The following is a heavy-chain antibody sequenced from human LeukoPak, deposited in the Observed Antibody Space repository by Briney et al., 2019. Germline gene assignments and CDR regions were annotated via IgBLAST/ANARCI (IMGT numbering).Heavy chain of an antibody. CDR3: AGEYGYGRLDY. V-gene: IGHV4-38-2*01. J-gene: IGHJ4*02. D-gene: IGHD5-18*01. CDR1: GYSITSGYY. Sequence: PSETLSLTCAVSGYSITSGYYWAWIRQPPGKGREWIGSVYHSGTTYYSPSLKSRAIISVDTSKNQFSLKLTSVTAADTAVYSWAGEYGYGRLDYWGQGALVTVSS. CDR2: VYHSGTT.